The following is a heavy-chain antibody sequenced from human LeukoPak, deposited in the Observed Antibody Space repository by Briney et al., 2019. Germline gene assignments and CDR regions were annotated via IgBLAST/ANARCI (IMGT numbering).Heavy chain of an antibody. J-gene: IGHJ4*02. CDR3: ARGKNSGSYYHFDF. D-gene: IGHD1-26*01. CDR2: INPNSGGT. Sequence: ASVKVSCKASGYTFTSYGISWVRQAPGQGLEWMGWINPNSGGTKYAQKFQGRVTMTRDTSISTAYMELSRLSSDDTAVYYCARGKNSGSYYHFDFWGQGTLVTVSS. CDR1: GYTFTSYG. V-gene: IGHV1-2*02.